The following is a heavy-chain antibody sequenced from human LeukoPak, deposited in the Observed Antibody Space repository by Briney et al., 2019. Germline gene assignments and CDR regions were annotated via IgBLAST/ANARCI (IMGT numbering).Heavy chain of an antibody. CDR2: SIPSGGST. J-gene: IGHJ4*02. Sequence: ASVKVSCKASGYTFTSYYMHWVRQAPGQGVEWMGISIPSGGSTTYAQKFQGRVTMTRDTSSSTVYMELSSLRSEDTAVYYCAREGSSGYYYFDYWGQGTLATVSS. V-gene: IGHV1-46*01. CDR1: GYTFTSYY. CDR3: AREGSSGYYYFDY. D-gene: IGHD3-22*01.